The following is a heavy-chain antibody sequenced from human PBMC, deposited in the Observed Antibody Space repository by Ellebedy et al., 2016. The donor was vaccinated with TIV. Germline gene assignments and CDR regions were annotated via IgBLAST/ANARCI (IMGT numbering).Heavy chain of an antibody. CDR3: ARDLRRGCPGDY. CDR1: GYTFTSYY. D-gene: IGHD3-10*01. Sequence: ASVKVSCXASGYTFTSYYMHWVRQAPGQGLEWMGIINPSGGSTSYAQKFQGRVTMTRDTSTSTVYMELSSLRSEDTAVYYCARDLRRGCPGDYWGQGTLVTVSS. J-gene: IGHJ4*02. CDR2: INPSGGST. V-gene: IGHV1-46*01.